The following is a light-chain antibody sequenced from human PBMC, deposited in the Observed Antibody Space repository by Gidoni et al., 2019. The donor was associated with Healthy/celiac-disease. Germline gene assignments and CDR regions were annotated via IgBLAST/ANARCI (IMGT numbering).Light chain of an antibody. CDR3: QQYGSSPWT. CDR1: QSVSSSY. CDR2: GAS. Sequence: DIVLTQSPGTLSLSPGERATLSCRASQSVSSSYVAWYQQKPGQAPRLLIYGASSRATGIPDRFSGRGSGTDFTLTISRLEPEDFAVYYCQQYGSSPWTFGQGTKVEIK. J-gene: IGKJ1*01. V-gene: IGKV3-20*01.